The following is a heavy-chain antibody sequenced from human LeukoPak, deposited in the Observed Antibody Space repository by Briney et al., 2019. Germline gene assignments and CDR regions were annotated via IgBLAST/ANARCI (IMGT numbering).Heavy chain of an antibody. D-gene: IGHD5-18*01. CDR2: ITSSSSYI. CDR1: GFTFSRYS. Sequence: GGSLRLSCAASGFTFSRYSMNWVRQAPGKGLEWVSSITSSSSYIKYADSVKGRFTIPRDNAKNSLYLQMNSLRAEDTAVYYCARVGTAMVTIVAPYYMDVWGKGTTVTVSS. V-gene: IGHV3-21*01. J-gene: IGHJ6*03. CDR3: ARVGTAMVTIVAPYYMDV.